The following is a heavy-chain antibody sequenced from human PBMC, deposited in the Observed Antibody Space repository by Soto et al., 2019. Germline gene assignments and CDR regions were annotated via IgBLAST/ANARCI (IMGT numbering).Heavy chain of an antibody. J-gene: IGHJ5*02. CDR2: ISTYSGDT. V-gene: IGHV1-18*01. Sequence: QVHLVQSGVEVKTPGASVQVSCQASGYTFFTYDISWVRQAPGQGLEWMGWISTYSGDTKYAQKFQGRVTMTTDTSTTTAYLELRGLSADDTAEYYCARHHGHTREEDGFDPWGQGTLVTVSS. D-gene: IGHD2-15*01. CDR1: GYTFFTYD. CDR3: ARHHGHTREEDGFDP.